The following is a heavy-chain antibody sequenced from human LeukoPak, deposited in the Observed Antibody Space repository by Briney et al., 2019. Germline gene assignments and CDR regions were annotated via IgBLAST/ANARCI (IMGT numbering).Heavy chain of an antibody. CDR1: GYTFTSYA. Sequence: GASVKVSCKASGYTFTSYAMNWVRQAPGQGLEWMGWINTNTGNPTYARGFTGRFVFSLDTSVSTAYLQISSLKAEDTAVYYCARVYLYDYVWGSYRALDYWGQGTLVTVSS. D-gene: IGHD3-16*02. J-gene: IGHJ4*02. CDR3: ARVYLYDYVWGSYRALDY. CDR2: INTNTGNP. V-gene: IGHV7-4-1*02.